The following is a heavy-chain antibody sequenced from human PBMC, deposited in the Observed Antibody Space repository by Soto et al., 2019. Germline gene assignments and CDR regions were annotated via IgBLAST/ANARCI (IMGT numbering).Heavy chain of an antibody. J-gene: IGHJ4*01. CDR3: AKVSSADPAFYYFAY. CDR2: LSGSGGST. V-gene: IGHV3-23*01. Sequence: EVQLLESGGGLVQPGGSLRLSCAASGFTFSSYAMSWVRQAPWKGLEWVSALSGSGGSTYYADSVKGRFTISRDNSKNTLYLQMNSLRADDTAVYYCAKVSSADPAFYYFAYWGHGHLVTVSS. CDR1: GFTFSSYA. D-gene: IGHD2-2*01.